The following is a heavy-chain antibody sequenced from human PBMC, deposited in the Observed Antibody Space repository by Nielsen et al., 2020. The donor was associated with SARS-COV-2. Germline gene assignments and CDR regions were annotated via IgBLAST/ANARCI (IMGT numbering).Heavy chain of an antibody. CDR2: IKQDGSEK. D-gene: IGHD3-22*01. J-gene: IGHJ4*02. CDR3: ARGPEGYYYDSSGYYRFDY. V-gene: IGHV3-7*03. Sequence: WIRQPPGKGLEWVANIKQDGSEKYYVDSVKGRFTISRDNAKNSLYLQMNSLRAEDTAMYYCARGPEGYYYDSSGYYRFDYWGQGTLVTVSS.